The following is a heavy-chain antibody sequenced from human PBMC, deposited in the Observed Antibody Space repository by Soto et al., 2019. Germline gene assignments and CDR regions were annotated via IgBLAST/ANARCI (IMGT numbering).Heavy chain of an antibody. D-gene: IGHD2-15*01. CDR2: ISYSGSSI. CDR1: GFTFSNYA. V-gene: IGHV3-30*03. J-gene: IGHJ5*02. Sequence: GGSLRLSCAASGFTFSNYAMHWVRQAPGKGLEWVALISYSGSSIYYGDSVKGRFTISRDNSKSTLYLQMNSLRAEDTAVYYCARDSGCSSSSCSVNWFDPWGQGTLVTVSS. CDR3: ARDSGCSSSSCSVNWFDP.